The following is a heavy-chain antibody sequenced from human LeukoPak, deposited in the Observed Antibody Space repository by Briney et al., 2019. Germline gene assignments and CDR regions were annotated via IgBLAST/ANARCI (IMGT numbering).Heavy chain of an antibody. Sequence: ASVKVSCKASGYTFTGYYIHWVRQAPGQGLEWMGWINPNSGGTNYAQKFQGRVTMTRDTSISTAYMELSRLSSDDTAVYYCARVMVRGVIPAYYYYYMDVWGKGTTVTISS. D-gene: IGHD3-10*01. CDR1: GYTFTGYY. J-gene: IGHJ6*03. CDR3: ARVMVRGVIPAYYYYYMDV. V-gene: IGHV1-2*02. CDR2: INPNSGGT.